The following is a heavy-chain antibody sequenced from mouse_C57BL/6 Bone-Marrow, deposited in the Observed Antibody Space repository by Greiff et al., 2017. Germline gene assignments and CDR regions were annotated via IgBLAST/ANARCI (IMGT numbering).Heavy chain of an antibody. J-gene: IGHJ3*01. CDR1: GYTFTSYG. Sequence: VQLQQSGAELARPGASVKLSCKASGYTFTSYGISWVKQSTGQGLEWIGEIYPRSGNTYYNEKFKGKATLTADKSSSTAYMELRSLTSEDSAVYFCARLRYGNYEFAYWGQGTLVTVSA. CDR3: ARLRYGNYEFAY. V-gene: IGHV1-81*01. D-gene: IGHD2-1*01. CDR2: IYPRSGNT.